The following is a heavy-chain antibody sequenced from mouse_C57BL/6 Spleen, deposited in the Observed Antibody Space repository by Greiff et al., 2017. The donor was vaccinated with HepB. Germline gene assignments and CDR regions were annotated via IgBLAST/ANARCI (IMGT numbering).Heavy chain of an antibody. D-gene: IGHD1-1*01. CDR1: GFTFSSYG. J-gene: IGHJ4*01. CDR2: ISSGGSYT. Sequence: EVKVVESGGDLVKPGGSLKLSCAASGFTFSSYGMSWVRQTPDKRLEWVATISSGGSYTYYPDSVKGRFTISRDNAKNTLYLQMSSLKSEDTAMYYCAREGRLITTVVGYAMDYWGQGTSVTVSS. V-gene: IGHV5-6*01. CDR3: AREGRLITTVVGYAMDY.